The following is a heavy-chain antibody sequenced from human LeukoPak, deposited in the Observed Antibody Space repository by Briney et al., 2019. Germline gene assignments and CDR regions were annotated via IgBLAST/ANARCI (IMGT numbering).Heavy chain of an antibody. D-gene: IGHD6-19*01. V-gene: IGHV3-30*18. CDR1: GFAFSSYG. J-gene: IGHJ4*02. CDR3: AKGWSSGWYFDY. CDR2: ISYDGSNK. Sequence: GGSLRLSCAASGFAFSSYGMHWVRQAPGKGLEWVAVISYDGSNKYYADSVKGRFTISRDNSKNTLYLQMNSLRAEDTAVYYCAKGWSSGWYFDYWGQGTLVTVSS.